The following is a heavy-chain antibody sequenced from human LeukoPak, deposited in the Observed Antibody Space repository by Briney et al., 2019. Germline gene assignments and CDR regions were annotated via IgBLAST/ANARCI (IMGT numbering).Heavy chain of an antibody. D-gene: IGHD3-10*01. CDR3: ARDALREVRGVIRGGYYYYYMDV. J-gene: IGHJ6*03. CDR2: INWNGGST. Sequence: GGSLRLSCAASGFTFDDYGMSWVRHAPGKGLEWVSGINWNGGSTGYADSVKGRFTISRDNAKNSLYLQMNSLRAEDTALYYCARDALREVRGVIRGGYYYYYMDVWGKGTTVTVSS. V-gene: IGHV3-20*04. CDR1: GFTFDDYG.